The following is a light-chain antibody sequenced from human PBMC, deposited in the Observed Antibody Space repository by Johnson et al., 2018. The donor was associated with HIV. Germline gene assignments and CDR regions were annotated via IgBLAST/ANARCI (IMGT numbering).Light chain of an antibody. CDR1: SSNIGNSY. J-gene: IGLJ1*01. V-gene: IGLV1-51*01. CDR2: DNN. Sequence: QSVLTQPPSVSAAPGQKVTISCSGSSSNIGNSYISWYQQLPGTAPKLLIYDNNQRPSGVPDRFSGSKSGTSASLAISGLQAEDEADYYCAAWDDSLNGSYVCGTGTKVTVL. CDR3: AAWDDSLNGSYV.